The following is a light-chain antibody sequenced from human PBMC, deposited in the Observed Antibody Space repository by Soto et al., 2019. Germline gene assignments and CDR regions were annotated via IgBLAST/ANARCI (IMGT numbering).Light chain of an antibody. CDR2: GAS. J-gene: IGKJ1*01. V-gene: IGKV3-15*01. CDR3: QQYSNWPRT. CDR1: QNVVSN. Sequence: EIVLTQSPGTLSLAPGEKATLCFSARQNVVSNLAFYQQKPGQAPRLLIHGASSSATGIPAWFSGSGSGTEFTLTISSLQSEDFAVYYCQQYSNWPRTFGQGTKVDIK.